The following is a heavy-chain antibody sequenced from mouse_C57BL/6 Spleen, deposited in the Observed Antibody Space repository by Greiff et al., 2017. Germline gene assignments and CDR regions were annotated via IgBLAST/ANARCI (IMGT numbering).Heavy chain of an antibody. Sequence: QVQLQQPGAELVMPGASVKLSCKASGYTFTSYWMHWVKQRPGQGLEWIGEIDPSDSYTNYNQKFKGKSTLTVDKSSSTTYMQLGSLTSEDSAFYYCASASYFGSSYGGYFDYWGQGTTLTVSS. CDR1: GYTFTSYW. D-gene: IGHD1-1*01. CDR3: ASASYFGSSYGGYFDY. CDR2: IDPSDSYT. V-gene: IGHV1-69*01. J-gene: IGHJ2*01.